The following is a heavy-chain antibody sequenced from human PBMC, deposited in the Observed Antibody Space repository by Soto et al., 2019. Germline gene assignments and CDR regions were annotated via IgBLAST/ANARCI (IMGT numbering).Heavy chain of an antibody. Sequence: PGGSLRLSCATSGFTFSSYAMGWVRQAPGKGLEWVSGISDSGGSTYYADSVKGRFTISRDNSKDTLYLQMNSLRAEDTAVYYCASSGAWFGGGYFDHWGQGTLVTVSS. CDR1: GFTFSSYA. CDR3: ASSGAWFGGGYFDH. J-gene: IGHJ4*02. CDR2: ISDSGGST. V-gene: IGHV3-23*01. D-gene: IGHD3-10*01.